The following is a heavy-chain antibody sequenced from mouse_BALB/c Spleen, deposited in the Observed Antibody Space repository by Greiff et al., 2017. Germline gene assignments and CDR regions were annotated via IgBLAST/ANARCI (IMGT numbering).Heavy chain of an antibody. Sequence: EVQLQQSGPELVKPGASVKISCKASGYTFTDYNMHWVKQSHGKSLEWIGYIYPYNGGTGYNQKFKSKATLTVDNSSSTAYMELRSLTSEDSAVYYCARRVGVDSSGPYFDYWGQGTTLTVSS. CDR3: ARRVGVDSSGPYFDY. D-gene: IGHD3-2*01. V-gene: IGHV1S29*02. CDR1: GYTFTDYN. J-gene: IGHJ2*01. CDR2: IYPYNGGT.